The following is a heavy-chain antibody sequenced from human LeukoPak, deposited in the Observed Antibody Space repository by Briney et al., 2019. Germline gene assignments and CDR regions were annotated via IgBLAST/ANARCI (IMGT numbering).Heavy chain of an antibody. CDR2: IYYSGRS. Sequence: SETLSLTCTVSGGSISSSSYYWGWIRQPPGKGLEWIGSIYYSGRSYYNPSLKSRVTISVDTSKNQFSLKLSSVTAADTAVYYCARREDSGYDFSYYFDYWGQGTLVTVSS. CDR3: ARREDSGYDFSYYFDY. J-gene: IGHJ4*02. V-gene: IGHV4-39*01. CDR1: GGSISSSSYY. D-gene: IGHD5-12*01.